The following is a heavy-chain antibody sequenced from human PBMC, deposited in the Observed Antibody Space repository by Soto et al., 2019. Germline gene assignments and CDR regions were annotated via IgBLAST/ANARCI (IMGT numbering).Heavy chain of an antibody. V-gene: IGHV3-23*01. J-gene: IGHJ4*02. CDR2: ISGSGGST. CDR3: AKSPHSSSSDKTKTFDY. Sequence: GGSLRLSYAASGFTFSSYAMSWVRQAPGKGLEWVSAISGSGGSTYYADSVKGRFTISRDNSKNTLYLQMNSLRAEDTAVYYCAKSPHSSSSDKTKTFDYWGQGTLVTVSS. CDR1: GFTFSSYA. D-gene: IGHD6-6*01.